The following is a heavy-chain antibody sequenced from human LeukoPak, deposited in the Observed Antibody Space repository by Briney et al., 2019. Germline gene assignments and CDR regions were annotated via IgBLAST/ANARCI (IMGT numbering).Heavy chain of an antibody. J-gene: IGHJ4*02. Sequence: PGRSLRLSCAASGFTFSSYGMHWVRQAPGKGLEGVAVISYDGSNKYYADSVKGRFTISRDNSKNTLYPQMNSLRAEDTAVYYCAKNSGAAAWVDYWGQGTLVTVSS. V-gene: IGHV3-30*18. CDR2: ISYDGSNK. CDR3: AKNSGAAAWVDY. D-gene: IGHD6-13*01. CDR1: GFTFSSYG.